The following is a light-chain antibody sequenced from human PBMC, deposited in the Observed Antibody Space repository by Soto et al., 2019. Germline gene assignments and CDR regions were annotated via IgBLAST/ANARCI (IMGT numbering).Light chain of an antibody. CDR1: QSVSSSY. V-gene: IGKV3-20*01. CDR2: GAS. Sequence: EIVLTQSPGTLSLSPGERATLSCRASQSVSSSYLGWYQQKPGQAPRLLIYGASSRATGIPDRFSGSGSGIDFSLTISRLELEDFAVYYCQQSGSSPWTFGPGTKVEIK. J-gene: IGKJ1*01. CDR3: QQSGSSPWT.